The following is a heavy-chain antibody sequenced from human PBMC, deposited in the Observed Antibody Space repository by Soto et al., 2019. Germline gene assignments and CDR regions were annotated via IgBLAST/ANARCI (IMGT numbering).Heavy chain of an antibody. Sequence: EVQLVESGGDLVQPGRSLRLSCAASGFIFDNYAMHWVRQAPGKGLEWVSGISWDSSKIGYADSVKGRFSISRDNAKNSLSLQMNSLRPEDTAFYYCAKYISGCSYNFDYWVRGTLVTVSS. V-gene: IGHV3-9*01. CDR3: AKYISGCSYNFDY. J-gene: IGHJ4*02. CDR1: GFIFDNYA. D-gene: IGHD3-22*01. CDR2: ISWDSSKI.